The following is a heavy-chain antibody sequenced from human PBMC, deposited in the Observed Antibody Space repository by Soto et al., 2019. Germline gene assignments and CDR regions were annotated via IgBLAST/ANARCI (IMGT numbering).Heavy chain of an antibody. Sequence: PSETLSLTCTVSGSSISSGDYYWSWIRQPPGKGLEWIGYIYYSGSTYYNPSLKSRVTISVDTSKNQFSLKLSSVTAADTAVYYCARARGYSGYDYLNWFDPWGQGTLVTVSS. CDR1: GSSISSGDYY. CDR2: IYYSGST. D-gene: IGHD5-12*01. J-gene: IGHJ5*02. CDR3: ARARGYSGYDYLNWFDP. V-gene: IGHV4-30-4*01.